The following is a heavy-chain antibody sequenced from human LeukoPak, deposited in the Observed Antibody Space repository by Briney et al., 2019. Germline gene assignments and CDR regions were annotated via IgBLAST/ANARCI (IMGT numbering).Heavy chain of an antibody. CDR2: ISYEASTT. CDR1: GFTFRNYG. Sequence: GTSLRLSCAAPGFTFRNYGMQWVRQAPGKGLEWVAVISYEASTTYYADSVKGRFTISRDNSRNTLSLQMNGLRPEDTAVYYCAKEGPGNYYSAYFDSWGQGTLVTVSS. CDR3: AKEGPGNYYSAYFDS. D-gene: IGHD1-26*01. V-gene: IGHV3-30*18. J-gene: IGHJ4*02.